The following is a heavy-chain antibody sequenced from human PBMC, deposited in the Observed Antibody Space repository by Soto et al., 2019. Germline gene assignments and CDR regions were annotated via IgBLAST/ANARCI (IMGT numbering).Heavy chain of an antibody. CDR3: ARFSPSSRVPAATYYFDN. Sequence: SVKVSCKASGGTFSSYTISWVRQAPGQGLEWMGRIIPILGIANYAQKFQGRVTITADKSTSTAYMELSSPRSEDTAVYYCARFSPSSRVPAATYYFDNWGQGTLVTVAS. CDR2: IIPILGIA. CDR1: GGTFSSYT. V-gene: IGHV1-69*02. J-gene: IGHJ4*02. D-gene: IGHD2-2*01.